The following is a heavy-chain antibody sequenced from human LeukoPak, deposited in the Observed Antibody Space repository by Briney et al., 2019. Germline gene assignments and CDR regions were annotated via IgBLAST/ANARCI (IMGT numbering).Heavy chain of an antibody. Sequence: GGSLRLSCAASGFTVSSNYMSWVRQAPGKGLEWVSVIYSGGSTYYADSVKGRFTISRDNSKNTLYLQMNSLRAEDTAVYYCAKELPWFGELLTASDYWGQGTLVTVSS. CDR1: GFTVSSNY. V-gene: IGHV3-53*01. J-gene: IGHJ4*02. D-gene: IGHD3-10*01. CDR2: IYSGGST. CDR3: AKELPWFGELLTASDY.